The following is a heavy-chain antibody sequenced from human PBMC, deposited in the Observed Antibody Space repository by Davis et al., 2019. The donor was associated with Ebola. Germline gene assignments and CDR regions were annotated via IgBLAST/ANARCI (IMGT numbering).Heavy chain of an antibody. CDR1: GFTFSTYA. CDR3: ARVRWTSGYYFDY. J-gene: IGHJ4*02. D-gene: IGHD3-22*01. Sequence: GESLKISCAASGFTFSTYAMGWVRQAPGKGLEWVSDISSGGGAPYYADSVKGRFTTFRDNSKNTLYLQMNSLRAEDTAVYYCARVRWTSGYYFDYWGQGTLVTVSS. V-gene: IGHV3-23*01. CDR2: ISSGGGAP.